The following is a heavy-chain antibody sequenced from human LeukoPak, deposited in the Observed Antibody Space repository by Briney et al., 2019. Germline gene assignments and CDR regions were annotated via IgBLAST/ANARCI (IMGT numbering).Heavy chain of an antibody. D-gene: IGHD4-11*01. CDR3: ARAPGTTVIDTSDWVFDY. Sequence: SGTLSLTCTVSGGSISSSTYYWGWIRQPPGKGLEWIGSIFYSGNTYYNPSLKSRVTISVDTSKSQFSLKLSSVTAADTAVYYCARAPGTTVIDTSDWVFDYWGQGTLVTVSS. CDR2: IFYSGNT. J-gene: IGHJ4*02. CDR1: GGSISSSTYY. V-gene: IGHV4-39*01.